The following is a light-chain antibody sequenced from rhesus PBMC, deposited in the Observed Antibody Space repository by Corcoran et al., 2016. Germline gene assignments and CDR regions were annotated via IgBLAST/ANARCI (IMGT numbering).Light chain of an antibody. CDR1: QGINKE. CDR3: LQDYATPYS. Sequence: DIQMTQSPSSLSASVGDLVTVTCRSSQGINKELSWYQQKPGKAPTLLIYAASNLQTGVSSRFSGGGSGTDYTLTISSLKSVDVATYSCLQDYATPYSFGQGTKVEIK. J-gene: IGKJ2*01. CDR2: AAS. V-gene: IGKV1-94*01.